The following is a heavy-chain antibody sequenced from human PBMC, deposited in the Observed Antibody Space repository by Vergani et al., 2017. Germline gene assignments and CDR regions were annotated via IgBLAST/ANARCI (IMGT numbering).Heavy chain of an antibody. CDR1: GGSISSSSYY. V-gene: IGHV4-39*01. CDR3: ARLLPDGTAMATSAVDY. Sequence: QLQLQESGPGLVKPSETLSLTCTVSGGSISSSSYYWGWIRQPPGKGLEWIGSIYYSGSTYYNPSLKSRVTISVDTSKNQFSLKLSSVTAADTAVYYCARLLPDGTAMATSAVDYGGQGTLVTVYS. CDR2: IYYSGST. J-gene: IGHJ4*02. D-gene: IGHD5-18*01.